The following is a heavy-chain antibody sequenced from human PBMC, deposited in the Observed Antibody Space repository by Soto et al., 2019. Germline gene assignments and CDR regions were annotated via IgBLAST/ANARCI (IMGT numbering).Heavy chain of an antibody. CDR3: ARDGTATISPFDY. Sequence: GGSLRLSCAASGFTFSSYSMNWVRQAPGKGLEWVSSISSSSSYIYYADSVKGRFTISRDNAKNSLYLQMNSLRAEDTAVYYCARDGTATISPFDYWGQGTLVTSPQ. CDR1: GFTFSSYS. J-gene: IGHJ4*02. D-gene: IGHD5-12*01. CDR2: ISSSSSYI. V-gene: IGHV3-21*01.